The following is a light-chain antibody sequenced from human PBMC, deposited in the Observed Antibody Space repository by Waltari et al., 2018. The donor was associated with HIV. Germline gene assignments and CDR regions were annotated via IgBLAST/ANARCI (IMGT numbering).Light chain of an antibody. Sequence: QSALTQPASVSGSPGQSITIPCTGTRSDVGGYNYVYWYQHNPDKPPNLIIYDVTDRPSGVSNRISGSKSGNTASLTISGLQAEDEADYYCVSYTSTIPLGAVFGGGTQLTVL. V-gene: IGLV2-14*03. J-gene: IGLJ7*01. CDR1: RSDVGGYNY. CDR3: VSYTSTIPLGAV. CDR2: DVT.